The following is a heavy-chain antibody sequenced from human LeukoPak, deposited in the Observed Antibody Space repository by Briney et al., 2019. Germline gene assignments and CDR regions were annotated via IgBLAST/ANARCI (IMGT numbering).Heavy chain of an antibody. V-gene: IGHV3-74*01. D-gene: IGHD1-14*01. Sequence: GGSLRLSCAASGFTFSTYWMHWVRQAPGKGLVWVSRIVNDGSTTTYADSVKGRFTISRDNAKNTLYLQMNSLRAEDTAVYYCGRDSRYSIDSWGQGTLVTVSS. J-gene: IGHJ4*02. CDR2: IVNDGSTT. CDR3: GRDSRYSIDS. CDR1: GFTFSTYW.